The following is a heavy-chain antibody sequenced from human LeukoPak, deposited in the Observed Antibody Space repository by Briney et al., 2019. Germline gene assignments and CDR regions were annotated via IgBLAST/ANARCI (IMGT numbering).Heavy chain of an antibody. Sequence: GGSLRLSCAASGFTFSSYAMHWVRQAPGKGLEWVAVISYDGSNKYYADSAKGRFTISRDNSKNTLYPQMNSLRAEDTAVYCCARDGAGYSYGYRFDYWGQGTLVTVSS. D-gene: IGHD5-18*01. CDR3: ARDGAGYSYGYRFDY. V-gene: IGHV3-30*01. CDR1: GFTFSSYA. J-gene: IGHJ4*02. CDR2: ISYDGSNK.